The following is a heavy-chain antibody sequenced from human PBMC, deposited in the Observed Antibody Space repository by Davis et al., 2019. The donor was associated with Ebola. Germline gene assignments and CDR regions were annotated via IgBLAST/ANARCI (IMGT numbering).Heavy chain of an antibody. J-gene: IGHJ4*02. CDR1: GYTFTTYG. CDR2: ISAYYGTT. V-gene: IGHV1-18*01. Sequence: ASVKVSCKASGYTFTTYGISWVRQAPGQGLEWMGWISAYYGTTNYAQSLQGRVTMTRDTSTSTAHMELRGLRSDDTAVYYCARDIVGDYWGQGTLVTVSS. CDR3: ARDIVGDY. D-gene: IGHD3-22*01.